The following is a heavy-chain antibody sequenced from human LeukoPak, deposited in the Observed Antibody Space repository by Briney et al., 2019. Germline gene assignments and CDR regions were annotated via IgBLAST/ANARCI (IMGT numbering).Heavy chain of an antibody. J-gene: IGHJ6*03. V-gene: IGHV1-69*05. CDR2: IIPIFGTA. Sequence: ASVKVSCKASGGTFSSYAISWVRQAPGQGLEWMGRIIPIFGTANYAQKFQGRVTITTDESTSTAYMELSSLRSEDTAVYYCARGEAVAGNAPYYYYYYMDVWGKGTTVTVSS. D-gene: IGHD6-19*01. CDR3: ARGEAVAGNAPYYYYYYMDV. CDR1: GGTFSSYA.